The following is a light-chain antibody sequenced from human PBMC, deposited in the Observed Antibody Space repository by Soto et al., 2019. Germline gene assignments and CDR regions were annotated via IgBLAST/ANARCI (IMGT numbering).Light chain of an antibody. V-gene: IGLV1-40*01. J-gene: IGLJ1*01. CDR3: KSYDRSLSGYV. CDR1: SSNIGAGYD. Sequence: QSVLTQPPSVSGAPGQRVTISCTGSSSNIGAGYDVHWYQQLPGTAPKLLMFGNNNRPSGVPDRFSGSKSGTSASLAITGLQADDEADYYCKSYDRSLSGYVFGTGTKVT. CDR2: GNN.